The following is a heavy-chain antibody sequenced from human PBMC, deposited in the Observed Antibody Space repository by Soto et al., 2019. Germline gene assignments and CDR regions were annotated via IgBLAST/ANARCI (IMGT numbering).Heavy chain of an antibody. J-gene: IGHJ6*03. CDR2: INPNSGAT. CDR1: GDTFGDYY. Sequence: QVQLVQSGAEVRKPGASVTVSCRTSGDTFGDYYIHWVRQAPGQGLEWMGWINPNSGATNYAQKFRGWVTMTRDTSSRTVYMQLSRLRSDDTAVYYCARESGGATATLDYYYFYMDVWGTGTTVTVSS. D-gene: IGHD5-12*01. V-gene: IGHV1-2*04. CDR3: ARESGGATATLDYYYFYMDV.